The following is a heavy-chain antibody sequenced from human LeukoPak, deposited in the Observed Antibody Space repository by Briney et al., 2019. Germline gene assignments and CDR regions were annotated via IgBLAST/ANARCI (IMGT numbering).Heavy chain of an antibody. V-gene: IGHV4-39*01. CDR1: GGSISSSSYY. CDR3: ARHLTYYFESTGYYPGWFDP. Sequence: SETLSLTCTVSGGSISSSSYYWAWIRQAPGKGLEWFGSVYYGGTTYYNPSLKSRVTMSVDTSKSQFSLKLSSVTAADTAVYYCARHLTYYFESTGYYPGWFDPWGQGTLVTVSS. D-gene: IGHD3-22*01. J-gene: IGHJ5*02. CDR2: VYYGGTT.